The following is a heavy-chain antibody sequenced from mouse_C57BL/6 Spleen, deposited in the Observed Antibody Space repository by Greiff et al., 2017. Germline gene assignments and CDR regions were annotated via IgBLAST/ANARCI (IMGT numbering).Heavy chain of an antibody. CDR3: ARSGVYFDY. CDR1: GYTFTDYY. CDR2: INPNNGGT. V-gene: IGHV1-26*01. J-gene: IGHJ2*01. Sequence: EVQLQQSGPELVKPGASVKISCKASGYTFTDYYMNWVKQSHGKSLEWIGDINPNNGGTTYNQKFKGKATLTVDKSSSTAYMEFRSLTSEDSAVYYCARSGVYFDYWGQGTTLTVSS.